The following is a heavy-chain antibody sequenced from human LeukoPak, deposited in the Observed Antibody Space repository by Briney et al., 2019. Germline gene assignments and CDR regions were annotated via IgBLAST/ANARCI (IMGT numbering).Heavy chain of an antibody. Sequence: SETLSLTCAVSIDSTNGNYWSWVRQSPGKGLEWIVEVHRSGSTNYKPSLKRRVTISIDRSKDQISLDLTSVTAADTAVYYCARELLNAPTPGAYWGQGILVTVSS. V-gene: IGHV4-4*02. CDR1: IDSTNGNY. J-gene: IGHJ4*02. CDR3: ARELLNAPTPGAY. D-gene: IGHD2-21*01. CDR2: VHRSGST.